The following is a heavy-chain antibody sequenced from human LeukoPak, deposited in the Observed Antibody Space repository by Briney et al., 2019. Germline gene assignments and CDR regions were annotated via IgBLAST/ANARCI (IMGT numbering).Heavy chain of an antibody. CDR2: ISSFSGTI. V-gene: IGHV3-48*01. J-gene: IGHJ3*02. D-gene: IGHD1-26*01. CDR3: ARGGSYLSAFDI. Sequence: GGSLRLSCAASGFTFSSYWMSWVRQAPGKGLEWVSYISSFSGTINYADSVKGRFTVSRDNAKNTLYLQMNSLRAEDTAVYYCARGGSYLSAFDIWGQGTMVTVSS. CDR1: GFTFSSYW.